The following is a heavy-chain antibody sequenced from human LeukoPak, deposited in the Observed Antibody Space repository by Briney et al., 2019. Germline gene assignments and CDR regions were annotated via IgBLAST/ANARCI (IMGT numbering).Heavy chain of an antibody. J-gene: IGHJ4*02. D-gene: IGHD1-14*01. CDR1: GFTFSNYE. V-gene: IGHV3-30*02. CDR2: IPYDGTYQ. Sequence: PGGSLRLSCAASGFTFSNYEMNWVRQAPGKGLEWVAFIPYDGTYQKYADAVKGRLTISRDNSKDTLYLQMNSLRTEDTAVYYCVKEGDHGDYWGQGTLVTVSS. CDR3: VKEGDHGDY.